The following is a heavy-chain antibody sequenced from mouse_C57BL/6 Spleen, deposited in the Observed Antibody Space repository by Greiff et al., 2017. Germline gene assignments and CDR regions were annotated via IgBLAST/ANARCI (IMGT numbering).Heavy chain of an antibody. CDR3: ARSGGPYAMDY. CDR1: GYASSSSW. Sequence: QVQLKQSGPELVKPGASVKISCKASGYASSSSWMNWVKQRPGKGLEWIGRIYPGDGDTNYNGKFKGKATLPADKSSSTAYMQLSSLTSEDSAVYFCARSGGPYAMDYWGQGTSVTVSS. V-gene: IGHV1-82*01. CDR2: IYPGDGDT. J-gene: IGHJ4*01.